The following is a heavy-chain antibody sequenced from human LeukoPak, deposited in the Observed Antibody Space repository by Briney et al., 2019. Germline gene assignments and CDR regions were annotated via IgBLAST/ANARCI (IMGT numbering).Heavy chain of an antibody. Sequence: SVRVSCKASGGTFSSYAISWVRQAPGQGLEWMGGIIPIFGTANYAQKFQGRVTITTDESTSTAYMELSSLRSEDTAVYYCARDGRWGSYDRQINWGQGTLVTVSS. CDR2: IIPIFGTA. V-gene: IGHV1-69*05. CDR3: ARDGRWGSYDRQIN. D-gene: IGHD3-16*01. J-gene: IGHJ4*02. CDR1: GGTFSSYA.